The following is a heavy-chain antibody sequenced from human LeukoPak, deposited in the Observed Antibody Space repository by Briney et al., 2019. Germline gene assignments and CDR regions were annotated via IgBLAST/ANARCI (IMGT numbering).Heavy chain of an antibody. V-gene: IGHV4-59*08. CDR3: ARKNFYPYWYFDV. Sequence: SETLSLTCTVAGGSISGHYWNWIRQSPENGLEWIGYIYDSVTANYNPSLKSRVAISIDTSKNQFSLSLNSLTAADKAIYFCARKNFYPYWYFDVWGRGTLVTVSS. J-gene: IGHJ2*01. CDR2: IYDSVTA. CDR1: GGSISGHY. D-gene: IGHD3-3*01.